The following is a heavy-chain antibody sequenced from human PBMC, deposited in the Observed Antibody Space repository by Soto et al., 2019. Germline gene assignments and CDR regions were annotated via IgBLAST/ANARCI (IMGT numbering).Heavy chain of an antibody. CDR3: ARVPDR. CDR1: GGSISSGGYS. J-gene: IGHJ5*02. V-gene: IGHV4-30-2*01. Sequence: SSETLSLTCAVSGGSISSGGYSWSWIRQPPGKSLEWIGYIYHSGSTYYNPSLKSRVTISVDRSKNQFSLKLSSVTAADTAVYYCARVPDRWGQGTLVTVSS. D-gene: IGHD2-2*01. CDR2: IYHSGST.